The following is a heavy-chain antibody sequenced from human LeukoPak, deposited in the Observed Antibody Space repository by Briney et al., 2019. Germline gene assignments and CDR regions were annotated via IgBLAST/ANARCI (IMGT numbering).Heavy chain of an antibody. D-gene: IGHD3-22*01. V-gene: IGHV3-30*02. CDR1: GFTFSSYG. J-gene: IGHJ5*02. CDR2: IRFDGSYE. Sequence: PGGSLRLSCAASGFTFSSYGMHWGRQAPGKVLEWVTFIRFDGSYEDYADSVKGRFTISRDTSKNTLYLQVGSLRVEDMAVYYCARRSLYYDSSGYYRNWFDPWGQGTLVTVSS. CDR3: ARRSLYYDSSGYYRNWFDP.